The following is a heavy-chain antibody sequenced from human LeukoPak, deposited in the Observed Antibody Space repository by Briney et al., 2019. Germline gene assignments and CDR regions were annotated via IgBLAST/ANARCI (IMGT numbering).Heavy chain of an antibody. V-gene: IGHV4-39*01. J-gene: IGHJ4*02. CDR3: ARLLLWFGELLFGYFDY. D-gene: IGHD3-10*01. CDR1: GGPISSSSYY. Sequence: KPSETLSLTCTVSGGPISSSSYYWGWVRQPPGKGLESIGSIYYSGSTYYNPSLKSRVTISVDTSKNQFSLKLSSVTAADTAVYYCARLLLWFGELLFGYFDYWGQGTLVTVSS. CDR2: IYYSGST.